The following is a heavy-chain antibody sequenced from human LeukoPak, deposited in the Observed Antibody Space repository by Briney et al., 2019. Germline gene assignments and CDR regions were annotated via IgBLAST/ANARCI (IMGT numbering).Heavy chain of an antibody. CDR1: GFTLTNYW. J-gene: IGHJ4*02. Sequence: GGSLRLSCAASGFTLTNYWMGWVRQAPGKGLEWVSAISGSGGSTYYADSVKGRFTISRDNSKNTLYLQMNSLRAEDTAVYYCAKDSDGGSYFDYWGQGTLVTVSS. CDR2: ISGSGGST. CDR3: AKDSDGGSYFDY. D-gene: IGHD1-26*01. V-gene: IGHV3-23*01.